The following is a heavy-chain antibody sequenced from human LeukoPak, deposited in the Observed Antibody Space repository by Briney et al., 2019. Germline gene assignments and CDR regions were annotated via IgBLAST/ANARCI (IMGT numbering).Heavy chain of an antibody. CDR1: GYTFTSYG. D-gene: IGHD1-26*01. Sequence: ASVKVSCKASGYTFTSYGISWVRQAPGQGLEWMGWISAYNGNTNYAQKLQGRVTMTTDTSTSTAYMELRSLRSDDTAVYYCARVGGLVEATFNWFDPWGQGTLVTVSS. J-gene: IGHJ5*02. CDR3: ARVGGLVEATFNWFDP. CDR2: ISAYNGNT. V-gene: IGHV1-18*01.